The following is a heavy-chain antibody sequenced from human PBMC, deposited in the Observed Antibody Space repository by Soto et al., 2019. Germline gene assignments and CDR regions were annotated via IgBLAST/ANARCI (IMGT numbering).Heavy chain of an antibody. J-gene: IGHJ4*02. V-gene: IGHV4-34*01. Sequence: PSETLSLTCAVYGGSFSGYYWSWIRQPPGKGLEWIGEINHSGSTNYNPSLKSRVTISVDTSKNQFSLKLSSVTAADTAVYYCARGYVGTALRADFDYWGQGTLVTVSS. CDR1: GGSFSGYY. D-gene: IGHD2-21*02. CDR3: ARGYVGTALRADFDY. CDR2: INHSGST.